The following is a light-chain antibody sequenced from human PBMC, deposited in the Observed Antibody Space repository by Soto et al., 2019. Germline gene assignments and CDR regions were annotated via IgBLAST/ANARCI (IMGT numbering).Light chain of an antibody. J-gene: IGKJ3*01. CDR3: QQAASFPFT. V-gene: IGKV1-12*02. CDR1: QPIKTW. Sequence: DIQLTQSPASVSAAVGDRINISCRASQPIKTWLAWYKQKPGKGPKLLIYTASTLETGVPSRFSGSGSGTAFTLTISSLQPEDAAIYSCQQAASFPFTFGPGAKV. CDR2: TAS.